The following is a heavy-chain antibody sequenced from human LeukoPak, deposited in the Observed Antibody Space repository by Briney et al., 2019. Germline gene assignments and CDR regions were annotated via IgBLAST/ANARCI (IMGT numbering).Heavy chain of an antibody. CDR2: IRSKTKGGTT. J-gene: IGHJ3*02. Sequence: PGGSLRLSCAASGFTFSNAWLSWVRQAPGKGLEWIGRIRSKTKGGTTDYAEPEKGRFTISRDDSQNTLYLQMNSLKTEDTAVYYCTTEGGVWGYHALEIWGQGTMVTVSS. CDR1: GFTFSNAW. CDR3: TTEGGVWGYHALEI. D-gene: IGHD3-16*01. V-gene: IGHV3-15*01.